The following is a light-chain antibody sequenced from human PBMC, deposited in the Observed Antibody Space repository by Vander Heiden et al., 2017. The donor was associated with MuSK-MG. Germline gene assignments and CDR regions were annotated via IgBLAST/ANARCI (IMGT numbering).Light chain of an antibody. Sequence: NQTTKSPSSLSASVGDRVNITCRASQNIGTYLNWYQQKRGIAPKLLIYAASTLQSGVPSRFTGSGSGTDFTLTISTLQPEDFATYYCQQSDSLPRTFGEGTKVEMK. CDR3: QQSDSLPRT. V-gene: IGKV1-39*01. J-gene: IGKJ2*01. CDR2: AAS. CDR1: QNIGTY.